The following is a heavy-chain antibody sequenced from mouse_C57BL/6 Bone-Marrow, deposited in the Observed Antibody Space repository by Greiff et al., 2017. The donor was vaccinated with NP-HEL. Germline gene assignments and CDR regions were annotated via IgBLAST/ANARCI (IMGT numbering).Heavy chain of an antibody. CDR3: ARLTYYYGSSYYFDY. CDR1: GYTFTNYW. J-gene: IGHJ2*01. CDR2: IYPGGGYT. V-gene: IGHV1-63*01. Sequence: QVQLQQSGAELVRPGTSVKMSCKASGYTFTNYWIGWAKQRPGHGLEWIGDIYPGGGYTNYNEKFKGKATLTADKSSSTAYMQFSSLTSEDSAIYYCARLTYYYGSSYYFDYWGQGTTLTVSS. D-gene: IGHD1-1*01.